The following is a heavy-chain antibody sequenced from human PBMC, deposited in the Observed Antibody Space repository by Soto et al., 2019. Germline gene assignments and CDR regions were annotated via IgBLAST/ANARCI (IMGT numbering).Heavy chain of an antibody. D-gene: IGHD3-3*01. Sequence: ASVKVSCKASGYTFTSYYMHWVRQAPGQGLEWMGIINPSGGSTSYAQKFQGRVTMTRDTSTSTVYMELSSLRSEDTAVYYCARDPVLRFLEWDPGTYYYYYGMDVWGQGTTVTVSS. J-gene: IGHJ6*02. CDR3: ARDPVLRFLEWDPGTYYYYYGMDV. V-gene: IGHV1-46*01. CDR1: GYTFTSYY. CDR2: INPSGGST.